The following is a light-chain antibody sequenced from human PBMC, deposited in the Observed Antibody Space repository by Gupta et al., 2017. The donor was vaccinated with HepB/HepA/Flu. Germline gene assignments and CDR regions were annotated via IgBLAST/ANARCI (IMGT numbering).Light chain of an antibody. Sequence: QSALTQPPSVSGSPGQSVTISCTGTSSDIGSYNRVSCCQQPPGTAPPLILCEVNNRPSGLPERSGANYAGTTALVTSWVLQADDDGYYYSTYYKSRNAWVFGGGTSLTVL. CDR2: EVN. CDR1: SSDIGSYNR. V-gene: IGLV2-18*01. J-gene: IGLJ3*02. CDR3: TYYKSRNAWV.